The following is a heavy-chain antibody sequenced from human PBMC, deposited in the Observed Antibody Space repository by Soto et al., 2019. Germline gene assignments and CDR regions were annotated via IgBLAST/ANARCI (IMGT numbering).Heavy chain of an antibody. CDR3: ARGKTYYDFWSGYNWFDP. V-gene: IGHV4-34*01. D-gene: IGHD3-3*01. Sequence: SETLSLTCAVYGGSFSGYYWSWIRQPPGKGLEWIGEINHSGSTNYNPSLKSRVTISVDTSKNQFSLKLSSVTAADTAVYYCARGKTYYDFWSGYNWFDPWGQGTLVT. CDR1: GGSFSGYY. J-gene: IGHJ5*02. CDR2: INHSGST.